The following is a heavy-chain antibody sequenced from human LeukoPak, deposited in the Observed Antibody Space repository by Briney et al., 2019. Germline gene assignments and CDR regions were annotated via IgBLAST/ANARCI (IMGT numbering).Heavy chain of an antibody. CDR3: ARVRAAAIPYYFDY. CDR2: IYYSGST. CDR1: GGSISSSSYY. Sequence: SETLSLTSTVPGGSISSSSYYWGWIRQPPGKGLEWIGSIYYSGSTYYNPSLKTRVTISVDTSKNQFSLKLTSVTAADTAAYYCARVRAAAIPYYFDYWGQGTLVTVSS. D-gene: IGHD6-13*01. V-gene: IGHV4-39*07. J-gene: IGHJ4*02.